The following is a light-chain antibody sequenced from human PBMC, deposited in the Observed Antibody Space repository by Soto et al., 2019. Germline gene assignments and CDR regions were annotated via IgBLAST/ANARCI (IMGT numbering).Light chain of an antibody. CDR1: RSLLHSHGYNY. CDR2: FGS. V-gene: IGKV2-28*01. Sequence: DIVMTQIPVSLPVTPGEPACISCKSSRSLLHSHGYNYMDWYLQKPGQSPQLLIYFGSYRASGVPDRFSGSGSGTNFTLRISRVETDDFGIYYCMQALQVPITFGQGTRLEIK. CDR3: MQALQVPIT. J-gene: IGKJ5*01.